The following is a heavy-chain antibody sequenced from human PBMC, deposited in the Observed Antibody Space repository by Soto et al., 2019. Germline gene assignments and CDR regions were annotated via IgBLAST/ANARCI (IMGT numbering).Heavy chain of an antibody. J-gene: IGHJ4*02. Sequence: EVQLLESGGGLVQPGGSLRLSCAASGFTFSSYGMSWVRQAPGKGLEWVSAISSIGGSAYYADSVKGRFTISRDNSKNTLYLQMNSLRAEDTAVYYCARGATSPSYWGQGTLVTVSS. CDR1: GFTFSSYG. CDR2: ISSIGGSA. CDR3: ARGATSPSY. V-gene: IGHV3-23*01.